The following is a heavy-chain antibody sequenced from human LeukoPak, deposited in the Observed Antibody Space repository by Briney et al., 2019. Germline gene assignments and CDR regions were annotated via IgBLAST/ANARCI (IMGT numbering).Heavy chain of an antibody. J-gene: IGHJ4*02. CDR3: AKSNSARPYYFDY. CDR1: GFTFSSYA. Sequence: GGSLRLSCAASGFTFSSYAMSWVRQAPGKGLEWVSGISGSGGSTYYADSVKGRFTISRDNSKNTLYLQMNSLRAEDTAVYYCAKSNSARPYYFDYWGQGTLVTVSS. V-gene: IGHV3-23*01. D-gene: IGHD6-6*01. CDR2: ISGSGGST.